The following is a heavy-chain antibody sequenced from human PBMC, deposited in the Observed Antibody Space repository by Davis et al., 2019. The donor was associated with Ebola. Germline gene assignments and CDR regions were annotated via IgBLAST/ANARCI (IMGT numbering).Heavy chain of an antibody. Sequence: GGSLRLSCAASGFTFSSYSMNWVRQAPGKGLEWVSYISSSSSTIYYADSVKGRFTISRDNAKNSLYLQMNSLRDEETAGYYCARGVPAAVLLYYYYGMDVWGKGTTVTVSS. D-gene: IGHD2-2*01. J-gene: IGHJ6*04. CDR3: ARGVPAAVLLYYYYGMDV. CDR2: ISSSSSTI. V-gene: IGHV3-48*02. CDR1: GFTFSSYS.